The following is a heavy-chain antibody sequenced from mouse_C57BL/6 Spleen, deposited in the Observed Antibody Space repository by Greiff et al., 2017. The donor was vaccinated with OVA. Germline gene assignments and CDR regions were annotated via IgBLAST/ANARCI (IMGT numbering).Heavy chain of an antibody. V-gene: IGHV1-80*01. D-gene: IGHD1-1*01. CDR2: IYPGAGDT. Sequence: QVQLQQSGAELVKPGASVKISCKASGYAFSSYWMNWVKQRPGKGLEWIGQIYPGAGDTNYNGKFKGRATLTADKSSSTAYMQLSSLTSEDSAVYFCARCPDYYGSTYFDYWGQGTTLTVAS. CDR3: ARCPDYYGSTYFDY. CDR1: GYAFSSYW. J-gene: IGHJ2*01.